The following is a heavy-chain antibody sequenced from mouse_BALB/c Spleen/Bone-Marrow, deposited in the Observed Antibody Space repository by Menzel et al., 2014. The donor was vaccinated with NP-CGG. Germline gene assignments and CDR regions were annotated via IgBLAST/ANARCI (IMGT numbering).Heavy chain of an antibody. Sequence: VQLKESGGGLVQPGGSLKLSCAASGFTFSSYGMSWVRQTPDKRLELVATINSNGGSTYYPDSEKGRFTISRDNAKNTLYLQMSGLKSEDTAMYYCARDRGWLLRFAYWGQGTLVTVSA. J-gene: IGHJ3*01. CDR2: INSNGGST. D-gene: IGHD2-3*01. V-gene: IGHV5-6-3*01. CDR3: ARDRGWLLRFAY. CDR1: GFTFSSYG.